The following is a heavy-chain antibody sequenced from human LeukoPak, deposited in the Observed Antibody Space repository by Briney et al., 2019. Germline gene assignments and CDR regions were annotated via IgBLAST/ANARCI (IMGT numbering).Heavy chain of an antibody. J-gene: IGHJ4*02. CDR2: ISYDGSNK. V-gene: IGHV3-30-3*01. Sequence: PGGSLRLSCAASGFTFSSYAMHWVRQAPGKGLEWVAVISYDGSNKYYADSVKGRFTISRDNSKNTLYLQMNSLRAEDTAVYYCARDGHSGTFDYWGQGTLVTVSS. CDR3: ARDGHSGTFDY. CDR1: GFTFSSYA. D-gene: IGHD3-10*01.